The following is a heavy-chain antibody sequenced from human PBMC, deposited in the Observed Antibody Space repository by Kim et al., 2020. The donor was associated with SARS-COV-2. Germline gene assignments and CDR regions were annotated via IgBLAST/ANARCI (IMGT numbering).Heavy chain of an antibody. CDR1: GGSFEIYS. D-gene: IGHD1-1*01. V-gene: IGHV4-34*01. CDR3: ARRLPPNGLDV. Sequence: SETLSLTCAVTGGSFEIYSWTWVRQPPGRGLEWLGEIDHLGTSDYNPSLKSRVSMSVDTSNKQFSLTLSSVTAADTAIYYCARRLPPNGLDVWGQGTTVTVAS. J-gene: IGHJ6*02. CDR2: IDHLGTS.